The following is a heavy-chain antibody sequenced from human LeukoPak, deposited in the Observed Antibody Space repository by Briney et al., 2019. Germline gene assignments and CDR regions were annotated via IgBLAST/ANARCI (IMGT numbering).Heavy chain of an antibody. Sequence: GGSLRLSCEVSGFTFDDYAMSWVRQAPGKGLEWVSVIYSGGSTYYADSVKGRFTISRDNSKNTLYLQMNSLRTEDTAVYYCARAGDSSSWYGFDYWGQGTLVTVSS. CDR2: IYSGGST. J-gene: IGHJ4*02. V-gene: IGHV3-53*01. D-gene: IGHD6-13*01. CDR3: ARAGDSSSWYGFDY. CDR1: GFTFDDYA.